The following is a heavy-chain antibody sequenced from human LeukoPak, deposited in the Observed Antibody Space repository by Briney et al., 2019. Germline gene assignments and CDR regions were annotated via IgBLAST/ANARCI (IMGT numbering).Heavy chain of an antibody. CDR3: ARRGITMTPAYYYGMDV. D-gene: IGHD3-22*01. J-gene: IGHJ6*02. V-gene: IGHV1-8*01. CDR2: MNPNSGNT. Sequence: GASVKVSCKASGYTFSSYDINWVRQATGQGLEWMGWMNPNSGNTGYAQKFQGRVTMTRNTSISTAYMELSSLRSEDTAVYCCARRGITMTPAYYYGMDVWGQGTTVTVSS. CDR1: GYTFSSYD.